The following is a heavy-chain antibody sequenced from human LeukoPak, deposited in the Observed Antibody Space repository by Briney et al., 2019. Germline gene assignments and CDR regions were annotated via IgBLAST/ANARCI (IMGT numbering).Heavy chain of an antibody. CDR1: GGSISSSSYY. J-gene: IGHJ5*02. CDR2: IYYSGST. V-gene: IGHV4-39*02. CDR3: AREKSLYNWFDP. Sequence: SETLSLTCTVSGGSISSSSYYWGWIRQPPGKGLEWIGSIYYSGSTYYNPSLKSRVTISVDTSKNQFSLKLSSVTAADTAVYYCAREKSLYNWFDPWGQGTLVTVSS.